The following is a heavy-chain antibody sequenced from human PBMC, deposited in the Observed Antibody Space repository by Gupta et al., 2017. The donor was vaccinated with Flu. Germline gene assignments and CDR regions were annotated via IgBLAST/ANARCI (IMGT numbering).Heavy chain of an antibody. CDR2: IIPIFGTA. V-gene: IGHV1-69*06. CDR1: GGTFSSYA. CDR3: ARVFEYSTSGEGYAFDI. D-gene: IGHD6-6*01. Sequence: QVQLVQSGAEVKKPGSSVKVSCMASGGTFSSYAISWVRQAPGQGLEWMGGIIPIFGTANYAKKFKGRVTITAEKSTSTAYMELSSLRSEDTAVYYCARVFEYSTSGEGYAFDIWGQGTMVTVSS. J-gene: IGHJ3*02.